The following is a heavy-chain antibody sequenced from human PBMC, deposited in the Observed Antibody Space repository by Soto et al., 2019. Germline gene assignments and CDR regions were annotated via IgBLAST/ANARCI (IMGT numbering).Heavy chain of an antibody. V-gene: IGHV3-33*01. CDR3: ARDRDGSGGYPDAFDI. Sequence: QVQLVESGGGVVQPGRSLRLSCAASGFTFSSYGMHWVRQAPGKGLEWVAVIWYDGSNKYYADSVKGRFTISRDNSKNTLYLQMNSLRAEDTAVYYCARDRDGSGGYPDAFDIWGQGTMVTVSS. D-gene: IGHD3-10*01. CDR1: GFTFSSYG. CDR2: IWYDGSNK. J-gene: IGHJ3*02.